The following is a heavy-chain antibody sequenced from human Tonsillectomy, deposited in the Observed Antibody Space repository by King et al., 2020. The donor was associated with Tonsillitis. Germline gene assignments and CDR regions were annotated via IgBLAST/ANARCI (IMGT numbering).Heavy chain of an antibody. V-gene: IGHV3-21*01. CDR3: ARDCSGGSCYPYYYGMDV. D-gene: IGHD2-15*01. Sequence: VQLVESGGGLVKPGGSLRLSCAASGFTFSSYSMYWVRQSPGKGLEWVSSISSSSSYIYYADSVKGRFAISRDNAKHSLYLQMNSLRAEDTAVYYCARDCSGGSCYPYYYGMDVWGQGTTVTVSS. CDR1: GFTFSSYS. J-gene: IGHJ6*02. CDR2: ISSSSSYI.